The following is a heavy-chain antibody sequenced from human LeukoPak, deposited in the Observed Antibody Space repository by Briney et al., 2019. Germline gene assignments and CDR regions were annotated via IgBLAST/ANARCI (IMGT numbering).Heavy chain of an antibody. D-gene: IGHD2-2*02. CDR1: GNTFRSHY. CDR3: ARARDVYCITTTCYRFDS. Sequence: ASVKVSCKAFGNTFRSHYMHWVRQAPGQGLEWMGIINPNGDSTSYAQNLKGRVTLTRDTSTSAVYMELSSLRSEDTAIYYCARARDVYCITTTCYRFDSWGQGTLVIVSS. J-gene: IGHJ4*02. V-gene: IGHV1-46*01. CDR2: INPNGDST.